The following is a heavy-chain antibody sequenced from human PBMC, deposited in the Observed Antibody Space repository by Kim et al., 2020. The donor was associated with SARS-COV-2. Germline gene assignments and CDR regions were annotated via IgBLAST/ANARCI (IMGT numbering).Heavy chain of an antibody. J-gene: IGHJ3*02. CDR1: GGSISSSSYY. V-gene: IGHV4-39*01. Sequence: SETLSLTCTVSGGSISSSSYYWGWIRQPPGKGLEWIGSIYYSGSTYYNPSLKSRVTISVDTSKNQFSLKLSSVTAADTAVYYCAGSYYDSSGYYVRVFAFDIWGQGTMVTVSS. D-gene: IGHD3-22*01. CDR3: AGSYYDSSGYYVRVFAFDI. CDR2: IYYSGST.